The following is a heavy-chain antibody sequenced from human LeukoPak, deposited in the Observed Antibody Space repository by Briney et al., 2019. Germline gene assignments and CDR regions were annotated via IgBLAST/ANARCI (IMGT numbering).Heavy chain of an antibody. V-gene: IGHV1-18*01. Sequence: ASVKVSCKASGYTFISYGISWLRQAPGQGLEWMGWISSSSGKTNSAQKFQGRVTMTTDTSTSTAYMELRSLRFDDTALYYCARDHSSSSGWFDPWGQGTLVTVSP. J-gene: IGHJ5*02. CDR2: ISSSSGKT. D-gene: IGHD6-6*01. CDR3: ARDHSSSSGWFDP. CDR1: GYTFISYG.